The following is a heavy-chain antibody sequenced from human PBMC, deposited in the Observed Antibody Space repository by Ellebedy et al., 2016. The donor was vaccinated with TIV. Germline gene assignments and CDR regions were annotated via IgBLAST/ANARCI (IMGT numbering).Heavy chain of an antibody. D-gene: IGHD5-24*01. CDR1: RFTFSRYS. CDR2: ISSSSSYI. Sequence: GESLKISXAASRFTFSRYSISWVRHAPGKGLEWVSSISSSSSYIYYADSVKGRFTISRDNAKNSLYLQMNSLRAEDTALYYCARSRRDGYNYDYWGQGTLVTVSS. V-gene: IGHV3-21*04. CDR3: ARSRRDGYNYDY. J-gene: IGHJ4*02.